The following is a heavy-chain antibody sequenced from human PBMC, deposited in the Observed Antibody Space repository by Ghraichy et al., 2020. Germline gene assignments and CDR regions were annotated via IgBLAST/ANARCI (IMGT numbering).Heavy chain of an antibody. D-gene: IGHD5-24*01. CDR1: GGSISSHY. V-gene: IGHV4-59*11. CDR3: ASVEMSTARVH. J-gene: IGHJ4*02. Sequence: SETLSLTCTVSGGSISSHYWSWIRQPPGKGLEWIGYVYSSGNTKYNPSLKSRVTISVDTSKNQFSLKLSSVTAADTAVYYCASVEMSTARVHWGQGTLVTVSS. CDR2: VYSSGNT.